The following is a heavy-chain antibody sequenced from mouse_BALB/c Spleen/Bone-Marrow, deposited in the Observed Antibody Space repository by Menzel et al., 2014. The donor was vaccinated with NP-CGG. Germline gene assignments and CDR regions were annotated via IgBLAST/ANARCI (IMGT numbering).Heavy chain of an antibody. CDR3: ASYDGYYEGDWYFDV. J-gene: IGHJ1*01. CDR1: GYTFTSYW. Sequence: QVQLKESGAELVRPGASVKLSCKASGYTFTSYWMNWVKQRPEQGLERIGRIDPYDSETHYNQKFKDKAILTVDKSSSTAYMQLSSLTSEDSAVYYWASYDGYYEGDWYFDVWGAGTTVTVSS. V-gene: IGHV1-74*01. D-gene: IGHD2-3*01. CDR2: IDPYDSET.